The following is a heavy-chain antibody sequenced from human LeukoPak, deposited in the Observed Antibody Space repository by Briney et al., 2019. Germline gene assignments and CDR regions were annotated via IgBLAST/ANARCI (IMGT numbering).Heavy chain of an antibody. CDR1: GFTVNSNY. CDR2: ISYDGSNK. V-gene: IGHV3-30*18. CDR3: AKDTSQSY. Sequence: GGSLRLSCAASGFTVNSNYMSWVRQAPGKGLEWVAVISYDGSNKYYADSVKGRFTISRDNSKNTLYLQMNSLRAEDTAVYYCAKDTSQSYWGQGTLVTVSS. J-gene: IGHJ4*02.